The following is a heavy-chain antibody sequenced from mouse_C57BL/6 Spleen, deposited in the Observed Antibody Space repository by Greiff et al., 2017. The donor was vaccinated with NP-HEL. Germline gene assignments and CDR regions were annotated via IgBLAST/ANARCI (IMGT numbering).Heavy chain of an antibody. J-gene: IGHJ1*03. V-gene: IGHV1-50*01. CDR2: IDPSDSYT. CDR1: NYTFTSYW. Sequence: VKLQQPGAELVKPGASVKLSCKASNYTFTSYWMQWVKQRPGQGLEWIGEIDPSDSYTNYNQKFKGKATLTVDTSSSTAYMQLSSLTSEDSAVYYCARGGLRYWYFDVWGTGTTVTVSS. CDR3: ARGGLRYWYFDV. D-gene: IGHD3-3*01.